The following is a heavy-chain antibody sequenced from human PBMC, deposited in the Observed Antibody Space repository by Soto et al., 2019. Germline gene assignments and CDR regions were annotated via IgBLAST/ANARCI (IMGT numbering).Heavy chain of an antibody. J-gene: IGHJ4*02. Sequence: WGSLRLSCAASGFTVSSYAMNWVLQAPGKGLEWCSTIRTSVGDTYYAASVKSRFTISRDNSKSTVYLHLNSLRAEDTAIYYCAKDPTYDYGYFDSWGQGTLVTVSS. CDR3: AKDPTYDYGYFDS. CDR1: GFTVSSYA. CDR2: IRTSVGDT. D-gene: IGHD4-17*01. V-gene: IGHV3-23*01.